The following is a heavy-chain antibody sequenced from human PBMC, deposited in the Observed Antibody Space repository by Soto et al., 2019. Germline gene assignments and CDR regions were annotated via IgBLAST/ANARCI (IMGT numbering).Heavy chain of an antibody. CDR2: IYYSGST. CDR1: GGSISSYY. Sequence: QVQLQESGPGLVKPSETLSLTCTVSGGSISSYYWSWIRQPPGTGLEWIGYIYYSGSTNYNPSLKSRVTIAVDTSKNQFARKLSSVTAADTAVYYCAGTYYYDSSGYSTPGYWGQGTLVTVSS. D-gene: IGHD3-22*01. J-gene: IGHJ4*02. CDR3: AGTYYYDSSGYSTPGY. V-gene: IGHV4-59*01.